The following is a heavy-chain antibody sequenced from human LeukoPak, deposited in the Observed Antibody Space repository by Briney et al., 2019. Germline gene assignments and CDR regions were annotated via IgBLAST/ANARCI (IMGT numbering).Heavy chain of an antibody. V-gene: IGHV3-21*01. J-gene: IGHJ4*02. CDR3: ARSCYYDSSGYYFPPAPLDY. CDR2: ICSSSSYI. CDR1: GCSFSSYS. Sequence: AGSLRLSCAASGCSFSSYSMNWVRQAPGKGLEWVSSICSSSSYIYYAYSVKGRFTISRDNATISLYLQMNSLRAEDTAVYYCARSCYYDSSGYYFPPAPLDYWCQGTLVTVSA. D-gene: IGHD3-22*01.